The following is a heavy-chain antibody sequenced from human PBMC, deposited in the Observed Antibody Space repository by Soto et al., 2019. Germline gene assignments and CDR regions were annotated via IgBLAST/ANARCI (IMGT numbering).Heavy chain of an antibody. V-gene: IGHV1-69*12. CDR3: ARDKDRQQLGGNYYYILDV. CDR1: GGTFSTSA. CDR2: IMPVFATP. D-gene: IGHD3-3*02. Sequence: QVQLVQSGAEVKKPGSSGKVSCKASGGTFSTSAISWVRQAPGQGLEWVGGIMPVFATPDYAQKFQGRVTISADESTTTAYLELTSLRTDDTAVYYCARDKDRQQLGGNYYYILDVWGQGTAIIVSS. J-gene: IGHJ6*02.